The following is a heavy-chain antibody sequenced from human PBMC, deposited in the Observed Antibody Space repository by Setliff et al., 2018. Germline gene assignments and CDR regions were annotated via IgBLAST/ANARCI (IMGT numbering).Heavy chain of an antibody. J-gene: IGHJ3*02. Sequence: PGESLKISCVVSGFSFSRHWMSWVRQAPGKGLEWVADIKQDGCTKYYLDSVKGRFTISRDNAKRSLYLQMNGLRADDTGVYYCVRDDADNYDAFDNWGQGTLVTVSS. D-gene: IGHD3-22*01. V-gene: IGHV3-7*01. CDR2: IKQDGCTK. CDR1: GFSFSRHW. CDR3: VRDDADNYDAFDN.